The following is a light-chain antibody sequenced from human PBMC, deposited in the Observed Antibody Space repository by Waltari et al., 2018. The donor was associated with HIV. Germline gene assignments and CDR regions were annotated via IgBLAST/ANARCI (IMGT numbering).Light chain of an antibody. Sequence: YELRQPPSVSVSPGQTATITCYGDTLPKRNAYWYQQKSGQAPLLVIYYDNKRPSGIPDRFSGSTSGTMATLTVSRAQVEDEGDYYCYSTDTTGYEGVFGGGTKLTVL. CDR2: YDN. CDR3: YSTDTTGYEGV. CDR1: TLPKRN. J-gene: IGLJ3*02. V-gene: IGLV3-10*01.